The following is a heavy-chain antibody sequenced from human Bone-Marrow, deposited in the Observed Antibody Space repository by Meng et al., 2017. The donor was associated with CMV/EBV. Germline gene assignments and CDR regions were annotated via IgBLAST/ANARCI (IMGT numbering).Heavy chain of an antibody. Sequence: SGGSISSGSYYWSWIRQPAGKGLEWIGRIYTSGSTNYNPSLKSRVTISVDTSKNQFSLKLSPVTAADTAVYYCARGGITVPAGGFDYWGQGTLVTVSS. D-gene: IGHD2-2*01. CDR1: GGSISSGSYY. CDR3: ARGGITVPAGGFDY. J-gene: IGHJ4*02. V-gene: IGHV4-61*02. CDR2: IYTSGST.